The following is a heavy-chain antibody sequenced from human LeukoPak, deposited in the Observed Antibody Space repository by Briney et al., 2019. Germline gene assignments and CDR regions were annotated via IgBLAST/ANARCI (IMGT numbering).Heavy chain of an antibody. J-gene: IGHJ6*02. CDR1: GFTFSSYS. V-gene: IGHV3-21*01. D-gene: IGHD3-10*01. CDR2: ISSSSSYI. Sequence: PGGSLRLSCAASGFTFSSYSMNWVRQAPGKGLEWVSSISSSSSYIYYADSVKGRFTISRDNAKNSLYLQMNSLRAEDTAVYYCAREDQRSYYCGMDVWGQGTTVTVSS. CDR3: AREDQRSYYCGMDV.